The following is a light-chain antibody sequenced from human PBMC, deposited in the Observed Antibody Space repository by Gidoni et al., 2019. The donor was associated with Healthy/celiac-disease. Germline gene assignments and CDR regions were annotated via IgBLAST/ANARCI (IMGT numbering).Light chain of an antibody. CDR2: PAS. V-gene: IGKV1-39*01. J-gene: IGKJ2*01. CDR1: QIIISY. Sequence: QMPQSPSSLSAAVGDRVTITCRAIQIIISYLTWYQQKPGKAPKLLIYPASSLQSGVPSRFSGSGSGTDVTLTISSLQPEDFATDYCQQSYSTPHTFGQGTKLEIK. CDR3: QQSYSTPHT.